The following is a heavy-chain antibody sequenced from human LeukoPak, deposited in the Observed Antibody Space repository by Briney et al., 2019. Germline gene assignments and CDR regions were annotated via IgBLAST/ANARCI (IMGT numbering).Heavy chain of an antibody. D-gene: IGHD6-19*01. CDR3: ARGSASSGWYPQDFDY. Sequence: ASVKVSCKASGGTFSSYAISWVRQAPGQGLEWMGGIIPIFGTANYAQKFQGRVTITADESTSTAYMELSSLRSEDTAVYYCARGSASSGWYPQDFDYWGQGTLVTVSS. J-gene: IGHJ4*02. CDR1: GGTFSSYA. V-gene: IGHV1-69*01. CDR2: IIPIFGTA.